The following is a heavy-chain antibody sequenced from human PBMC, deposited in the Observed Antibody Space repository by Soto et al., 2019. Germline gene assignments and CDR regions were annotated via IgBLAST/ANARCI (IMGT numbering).Heavy chain of an antibody. CDR2: IYYSGST. V-gene: IGHV4-39*01. J-gene: IGHJ4*02. D-gene: IGHD6-13*01. CDR3: ARHGRALKQQLVDY. Sequence: PSETLSLTCTVSGGSISSSSYYWGWIRQPPGKGLEWIGSIYYSGSTYYNPSLKSRVTISVDTSKNQFSLKLSSVTAADTAVYYCARHGRALKQQLVDYWGQGTLVTVSS. CDR1: GGSISSSSYY.